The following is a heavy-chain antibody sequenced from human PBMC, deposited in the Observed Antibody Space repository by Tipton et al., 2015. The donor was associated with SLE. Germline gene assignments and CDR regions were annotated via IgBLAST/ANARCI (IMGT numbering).Heavy chain of an antibody. CDR2: IDSEGSRT. D-gene: IGHD1-26*01. J-gene: IGHJ4*02. CDR1: GFPFSSLW. CDR3: ARLPQWELKPWDS. V-gene: IGHV3-74*03. Sequence: SLRLSCAASGFPFSSLWMHWVRQVPGKGLVWVSEIDSEGSRTTYADSVTGRFTISRDNAKNTLYLQMNSLRAEDTAVYYCARLPQWELKPWDSWGQGTLVTVSS.